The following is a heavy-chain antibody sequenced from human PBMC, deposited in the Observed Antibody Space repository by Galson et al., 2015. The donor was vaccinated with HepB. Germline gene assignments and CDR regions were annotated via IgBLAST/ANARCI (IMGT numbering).Heavy chain of an antibody. CDR2: ITSSGAGT. D-gene: IGHD2-8*01. Sequence: SLRLSCAASGFTFGRYAMSWVRQAPGKGLEWVSSITSSGAGTYFAASVKGRFTISRDKSENTVFLQRSSLRVEDTAVYYCAKDAIMVSNNPWYFDYWGRWTMVTVSS. CDR1: GFTFGRYA. CDR3: AKDAIMVSNNPWYFDY. V-gene: IGHV3-23*01. J-gene: IGHJ4*02.